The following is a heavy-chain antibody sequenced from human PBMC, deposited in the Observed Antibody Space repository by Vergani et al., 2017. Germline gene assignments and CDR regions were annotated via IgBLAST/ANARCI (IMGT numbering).Heavy chain of an antibody. CDR2: IFHTGTT. Sequence: QLQLQESGSGLVKPSQTLSLTCAVSGGSISSGGYSWSWVRQPPGKGLEWIGKIFHTGTTSFNPSLKSRATISMDQSKNQFSLKLNSVTAADTAVYYCATIPLWYGTSADFDFWGQGTLVTVSS. D-gene: IGHD2-21*01. V-gene: IGHV4-30-2*01. CDR3: ATIPLWYGTSADFDF. CDR1: GGSISSGGYS. J-gene: IGHJ4*02.